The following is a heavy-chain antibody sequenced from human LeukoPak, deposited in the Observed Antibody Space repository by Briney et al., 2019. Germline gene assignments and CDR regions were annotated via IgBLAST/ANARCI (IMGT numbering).Heavy chain of an antibody. CDR2: ISGSGDGT. D-gene: IGHD1-1*01. V-gene: IGHV3-23*01. J-gene: IGHJ4*02. CDR3: AKEFPGTTWGFDS. CDR1: GFSFSNYA. Sequence: GGSLRLSCAASGFSFSNYAMTWVRQVPGKGLEWVSLISGSGDGTYYADSVKGRFTVSRDNSKSTLYLQMNSLRAEDTAVYYCAKEFPGTTWGFDSWGQGTLVTVSS.